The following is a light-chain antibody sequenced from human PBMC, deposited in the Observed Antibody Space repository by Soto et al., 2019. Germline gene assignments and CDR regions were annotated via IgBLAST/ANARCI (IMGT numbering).Light chain of an antibody. CDR1: QSISSW. J-gene: IGKJ4*01. CDR2: KAS. V-gene: IGKV1-5*03. Sequence: DIQMTQSPSTLSASVGDRVTITCRASQSISSWLAWYQQKPGKAPKLLIYKASSLESGVPSTFSGSGSGTEFTLTVSSLKPDDFATYDCQQYNSYPLTCGGGTKVEIK. CDR3: QQYNSYPLT.